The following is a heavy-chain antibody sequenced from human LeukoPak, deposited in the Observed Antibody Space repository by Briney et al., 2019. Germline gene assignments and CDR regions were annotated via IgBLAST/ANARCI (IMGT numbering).Heavy chain of an antibody. J-gene: IGHJ6*02. Sequence: QTGGSLRLSCAASEFIFSDYNMNWVRQAPGKGLEWVSYIRTSSDVIYYADSVKGRFTISRDNAKNSLFLQMNSLRDEDTAVYYCTREPMHYHAMDVWGQGTAVTVSS. CDR3: TREPMHYHAMDV. V-gene: IGHV3-48*02. CDR2: IRTSSDVI. CDR1: EFIFSDYN.